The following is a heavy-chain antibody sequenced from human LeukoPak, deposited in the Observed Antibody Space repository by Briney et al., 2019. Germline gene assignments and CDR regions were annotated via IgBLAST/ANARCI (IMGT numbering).Heavy chain of an antibody. Sequence: GGSLRLSCAASGFTFSSNWIHWVRQAPGKGLVWVSRINADGSITSYADSVKGRFTVSRDNAKNTVYLQMNSLRVDDTAVYHCVRFSPPHYWGQGTLVTVSS. V-gene: IGHV3-74*01. CDR1: GFTFSSNW. J-gene: IGHJ4*02. CDR3: VRFSPPHY. CDR2: INADGSIT.